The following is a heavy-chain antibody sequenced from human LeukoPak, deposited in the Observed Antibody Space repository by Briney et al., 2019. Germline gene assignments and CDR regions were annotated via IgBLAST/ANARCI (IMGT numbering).Heavy chain of an antibody. Sequence: ASVKVSCKASGYTFTGYYMHWVRQAPRQGLEWMGRTNPNSGGANSSQKFQGRVTMTRDTSISTAYNELSRLRSDDTAVYYCARAREVIVVVISINSYYYMDVWGKGTTVTVSS. D-gene: IGHD3-22*01. J-gene: IGHJ6*03. CDR2: TNPNSGGA. V-gene: IGHV1-2*06. CDR1: GYTFTGYY. CDR3: ARAREVIVVVISINSYYYMDV.